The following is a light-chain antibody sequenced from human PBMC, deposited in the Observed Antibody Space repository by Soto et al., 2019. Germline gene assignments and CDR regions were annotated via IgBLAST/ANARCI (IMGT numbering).Light chain of an antibody. J-gene: IGKJ3*01. CDR3: QQRSNWPRFT. CDR1: QSINSN. CDR2: RAS. V-gene: IGKV3-15*01. Sequence: IVMTQSPATLSVSPGERATLSCRASQSINSNLAWYQQKPGQAPRLLMFRASIRATGFPARFSGSGSGTEFNITISSLEPEDFAVYYCQQRSNWPRFTFGPGTKVDIK.